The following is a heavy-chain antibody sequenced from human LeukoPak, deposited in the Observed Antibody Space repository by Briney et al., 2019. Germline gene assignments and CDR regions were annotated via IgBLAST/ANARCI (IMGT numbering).Heavy chain of an antibody. CDR1: GGSFSGYD. D-gene: IGHD6-19*01. J-gene: IGHJ5*02. V-gene: IGHV4-34*01. CDR2: IDHSGST. CDR3: ATRQSNGWYDWFDP. Sequence: SETLSLTCAVYGGSFSGYDWSWIRQPPAKGLEWIGEIDHSGSTNHNPSLRSRVTISVDTSKKQFSLKLSSVTAADAAVYFCATRQSNGWYDWFDPWGQGTLVTVSS.